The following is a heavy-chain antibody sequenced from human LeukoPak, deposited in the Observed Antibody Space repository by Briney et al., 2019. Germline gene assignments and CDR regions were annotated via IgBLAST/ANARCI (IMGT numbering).Heavy chain of an antibody. CDR3: ARAITNYGYIFDY. D-gene: IGHD5-18*01. V-gene: IGHV3-21*01. CDR2: ISTSSSYI. CDR1: GFTFSSYE. J-gene: IGHJ4*02. Sequence: GGSLRLSCAASGFTFSSYEMNWVRQAPGKGLEWVSSISTSSSYIYYSDSLKGRFTISRDNARNSLYLQMNSLRAEDTAVYYCARAITNYGYIFDYWGQGTLVTVSS.